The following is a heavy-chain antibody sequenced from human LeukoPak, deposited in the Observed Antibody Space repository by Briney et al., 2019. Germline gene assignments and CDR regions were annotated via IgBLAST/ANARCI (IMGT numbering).Heavy chain of an antibody. D-gene: IGHD3-3*01. CDR3: ARAAPDYDFWSGYSTYFDY. Sequence: GGSLRLSCAASGFTVSSNYMSWVRQAPGKGLEWVSVIYSGGSTYYADSVKGRFTISRDNSKNTLYLQMNSLRAEDTAVYYCARAAPDYDFWSGYSTYFDYWGQGTLVTVSS. CDR1: GFTVSSNY. CDR2: IYSGGST. V-gene: IGHV3-66*01. J-gene: IGHJ4*02.